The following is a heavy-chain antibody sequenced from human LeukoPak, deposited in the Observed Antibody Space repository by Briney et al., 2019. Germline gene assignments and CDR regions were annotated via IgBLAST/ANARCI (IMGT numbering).Heavy chain of an antibody. Sequence: SETLSLTCTVSGGSISSGSYYWSWIRQPAGKGLEWIERIYSSGSTNYYPSLKSRVTISIDTSKNQFSLKLNSVTAADTAVYYCARGRYTYGYLSDYNWFDPWGQGTLVTVSS. CDR3: ARGRYTYGYLSDYNWFDP. CDR2: IYSSGST. D-gene: IGHD5-18*01. CDR1: GGSISSGSYY. J-gene: IGHJ5*02. V-gene: IGHV4-61*02.